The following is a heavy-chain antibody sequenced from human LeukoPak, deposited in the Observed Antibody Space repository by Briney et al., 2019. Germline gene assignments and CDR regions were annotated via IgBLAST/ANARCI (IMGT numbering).Heavy chain of an antibody. CDR3: ARDEYSSSLDY. V-gene: IGHV3-23*01. D-gene: IGHD6-6*01. J-gene: IGHJ4*02. CDR2: ISGSGGST. CDR1: GFTFSNHW. Sequence: GGSLRLSCAASGFTFSNHWMHWVRQAPGKGLEWVSAISGSGGSTYYADSVKGRFTISRDSSKNALYLQMNTLRAEDTAVYYCARDEYSSSLDYWGQGTLVTVSS.